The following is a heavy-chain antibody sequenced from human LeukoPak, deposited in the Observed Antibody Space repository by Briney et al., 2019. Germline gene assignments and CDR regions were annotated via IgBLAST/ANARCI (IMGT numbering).Heavy chain of an antibody. CDR1: GYTFTSYG. CDR2: ISAYNGNT. V-gene: IGHV1-18*01. CDR3: ARDRAYYGSGSPKYFQH. D-gene: IGHD3-10*01. Sequence: ASVKVSCKASGYTFTSYGISWVRQAPGRGLEWMGWISAYNGNTNYAQKLQGRVTMTTDTSTSTAYMELRSLRSDDTAVYYCARDRAYYGSGSPKYFQHWGQGTLVTVSS. J-gene: IGHJ1*01.